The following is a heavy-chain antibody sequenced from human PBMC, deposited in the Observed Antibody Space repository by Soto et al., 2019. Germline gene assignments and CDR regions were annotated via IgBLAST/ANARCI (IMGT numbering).Heavy chain of an antibody. CDR1: GYTFTSYG. D-gene: IGHD6-13*01. V-gene: IGHV1-18*01. J-gene: IGHJ3*02. CDR2: ISAYNGNT. CDR3: ARDRPQQQLVPGDI. Sequence: QVQLVQSGAEVKKPGASVKVSCKASGYTFTSYGISWVRQAPGQGREWMGWISAYNGNTTYAQKLQGRVTMTTDTSTSTDYMELRSLRSDDTAVYDCARDRPQQQLVPGDIWGQGTMVTVSS.